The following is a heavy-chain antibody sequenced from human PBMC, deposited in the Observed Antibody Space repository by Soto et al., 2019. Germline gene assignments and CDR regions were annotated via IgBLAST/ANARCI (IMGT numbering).Heavy chain of an antibody. CDR1: GYRFPKYW. V-gene: IGHV5-51*01. J-gene: IGHJ6*02. CDR3: ARRGQQTRSDQCQYDIMDA. CDR2: IYPGDSDT. D-gene: IGHD6-13*01. Sequence: GESLKISCTASGYRFPKYWIGWVRQVTGQGLEWLGIIYPGDSDTKYSPSSQGQVTITADPSSSTAFLQWTSLKAADTAMYYCARRGQQTRSDQCQYDIMDAWGQGTTVTVSS.